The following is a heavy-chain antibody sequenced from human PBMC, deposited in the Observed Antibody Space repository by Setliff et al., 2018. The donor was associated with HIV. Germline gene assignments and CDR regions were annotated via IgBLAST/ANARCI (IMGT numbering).Heavy chain of an antibody. J-gene: IGHJ4*02. Sequence: VSCKASGYTFTGYYMHWVRQAPGQGLEWMGWINPTSGGTNYAQKFQGRVTMTRDTSISTAYMELSRLRSDDTAVYYCARTPYSSGWYRGWGQGTLVTVSS. V-gene: IGHV1-2*02. D-gene: IGHD6-19*01. CDR1: GYTFTGYY. CDR3: ARTPYSSGWYRG. CDR2: INPTSGGT.